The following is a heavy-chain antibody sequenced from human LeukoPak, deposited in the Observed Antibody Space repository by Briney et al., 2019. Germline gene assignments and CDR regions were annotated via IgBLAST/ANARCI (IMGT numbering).Heavy chain of an antibody. V-gene: IGHV1-18*01. D-gene: IGHD3/OR15-3a*01. J-gene: IGHJ4*02. CDR2: ISAYNGNT. CDR3: ARTPPGLLEFWTGENDC. Sequence: GSSVKVSCKASGYTFTRYGISWVRQAPGQGLEWMGWISAYNGNTNYAQKLQGRVTMTTDTSTSTAYMELRSLRSDDTAVYYCARTPPGLLEFWTGENDCWGQGTLVTVSS. CDR1: GYTFTRYG.